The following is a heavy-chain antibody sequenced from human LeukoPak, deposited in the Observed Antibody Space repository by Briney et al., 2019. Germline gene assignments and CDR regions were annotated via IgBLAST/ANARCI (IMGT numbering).Heavy chain of an antibody. J-gene: IGHJ4*02. CDR2: INRSGST. D-gene: IGHD3-22*01. CDR3: ASAYDSSGYYGGDY. V-gene: IGHV4-34*01. Sequence: SETLSLTCAVYGGSFSGYYWSWIRQPPGKGLEWIGEINRSGSTNYNPSLKSRVTISVDTSKNQFSLKLSSVTAADTAVYYCASAYDSSGYYGGDYWGQGTLVTVSS. CDR1: GGSFSGYY.